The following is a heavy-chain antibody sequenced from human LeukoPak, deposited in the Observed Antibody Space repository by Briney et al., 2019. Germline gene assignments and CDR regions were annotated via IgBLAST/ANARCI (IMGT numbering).Heavy chain of an antibody. Sequence: PGGSLRLSCAASGFTFSSYWMSWVRQAPGKGLEWVANIKQDGSNKYYADSMKGRFTISRDNAKNSLYLQMNSLRAEDTALYYCAKDSAAGPNSPTDYWGQGTLVTVSS. V-gene: IGHV3-7*03. D-gene: IGHD6-13*01. J-gene: IGHJ4*02. CDR2: IKQDGSNK. CDR1: GFTFSSYW. CDR3: AKDSAAGPNSPTDY.